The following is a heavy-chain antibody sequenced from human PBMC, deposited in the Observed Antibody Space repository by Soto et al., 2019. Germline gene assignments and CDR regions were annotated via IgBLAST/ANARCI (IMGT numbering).Heavy chain of an antibody. D-gene: IGHD2-15*01. Sequence: GGSLRLSCAASGFTFSSYSMNWVRQAPGKGLEWVAVISYDGSNKYYADSVKGRFTISRDNAKNSLYLQMNSLRAEDTAVYYCARTYCSGGSCYSGDAFDIWGQGTMVTVSS. CDR1: GFTFSSYS. J-gene: IGHJ3*02. CDR3: ARTYCSGGSCYSGDAFDI. V-gene: IGHV3-30*03. CDR2: ISYDGSNK.